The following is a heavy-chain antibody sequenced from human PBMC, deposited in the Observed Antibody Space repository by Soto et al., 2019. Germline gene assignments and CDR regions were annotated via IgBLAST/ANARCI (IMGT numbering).Heavy chain of an antibody. J-gene: IGHJ2*01. CDR1: GGSISSGGYY. V-gene: IGHV4-31*03. CDR3: AREQHSSGTVIYWYFDL. CDR2: IYYSGST. D-gene: IGHD6-19*01. Sequence: SETLSLTCTVSGGSISSGGYYWSWIRQHPGKGLEWIVYIYYSGSTYYNPSLNSRVTISVDTSKNQFSLKLSSVTAADTAVYYCAREQHSSGTVIYWYFDLWGRGTLVTVSS.